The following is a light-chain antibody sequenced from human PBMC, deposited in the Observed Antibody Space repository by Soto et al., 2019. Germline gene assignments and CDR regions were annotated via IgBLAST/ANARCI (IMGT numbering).Light chain of an antibody. Sequence: QSALTQPASVSGSPGQSITISCTGTSSDVGGYNYVSWYQQHPGKAPKLMIYDVNNRPSGVSDRFSGSKSGNTASLTISGLQAEDEADYYCSSYTSSNTLVFGGGTQLTVL. J-gene: IGLJ2*01. CDR3: SSYTSSNTLV. CDR2: DVN. V-gene: IGLV2-14*01. CDR1: SSDVGGYNY.